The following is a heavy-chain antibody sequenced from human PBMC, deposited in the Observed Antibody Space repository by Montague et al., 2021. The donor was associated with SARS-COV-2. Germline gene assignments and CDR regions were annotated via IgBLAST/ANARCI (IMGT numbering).Heavy chain of an antibody. Sequence: SETLSLTCTVSGGSISSSSYYWGWIRQPPGKGLEWIGSIYYSGSTYYNPSLKSRVTISVDTSKNQFSLKLSSVTAADTAVYYCVSSRAERYFDWTKLDATVKPYYFDSWGQGTLVTVSS. D-gene: IGHD3-9*01. CDR2: IYYSGST. CDR3: VSSRAERYFDWTKLDATVKPYYFDS. J-gene: IGHJ4*02. CDR1: GGSISSSSYY. V-gene: IGHV4-39*01.